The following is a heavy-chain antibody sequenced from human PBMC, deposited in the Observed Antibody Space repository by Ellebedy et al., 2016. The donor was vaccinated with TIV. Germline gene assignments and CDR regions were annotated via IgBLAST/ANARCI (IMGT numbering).Heavy chain of an antibody. V-gene: IGHV3-23*01. CDR2: ISGSGGGT. J-gene: IGHJ4*02. D-gene: IGHD3-22*01. CDR3: ATISGRITMTLVVRYFDC. CDR1: GFMFSNTA. Sequence: PGGSLRLSCAASGFMFSNTAMSWVRQAPGKGLEWVASISGSGGGTFYADSVKGRFSISRDNSQNALYLQMNSLRAADSAVYYCATISGRITMTLVVRYFDCWGPGTLVAVSS.